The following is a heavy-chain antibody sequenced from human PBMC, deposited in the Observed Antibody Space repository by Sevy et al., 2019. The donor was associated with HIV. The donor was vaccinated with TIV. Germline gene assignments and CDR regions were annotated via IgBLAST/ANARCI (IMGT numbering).Heavy chain of an antibody. D-gene: IGHD3-10*01. CDR3: ARLRGGYGNGWFYYYMDV. CDR2: ITDSGST. Sequence: LSLTCSVTGGSIRRGDYFWGWIRQSPGKGLEWIGSITDSGSTYYNPSLKSRVTMSVDTSKNQLSLKLSSVTAADTAVHYCARLRGGYGNGWFYYYMDVWGKGTTVTVSS. J-gene: IGHJ6*03. V-gene: IGHV4-39*01. CDR1: GGSIRRGDYF.